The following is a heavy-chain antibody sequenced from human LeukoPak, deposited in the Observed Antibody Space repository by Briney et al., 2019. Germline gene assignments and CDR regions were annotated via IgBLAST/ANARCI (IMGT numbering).Heavy chain of an antibody. CDR3: ARDQNYYDSSGYPGY. CDR1: GFTFSNYA. V-gene: IGHV3-30-3*01. J-gene: IGHJ4*02. D-gene: IGHD3-22*01. Sequence: TGGSLRLSCAASGFTFSNYAMHWVRQGLVKGLESMAVVSHDGIQTYYADSVKGRFTISRDNSKSTLFLQMNSLRAEDTAVYYCARDQNYYDSSGYPGYWGQGTLVTVSS. CDR2: VSHDGIQT.